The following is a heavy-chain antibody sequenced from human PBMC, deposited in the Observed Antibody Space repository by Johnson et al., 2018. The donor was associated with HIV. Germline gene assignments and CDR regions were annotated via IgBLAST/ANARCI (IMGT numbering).Heavy chain of an antibody. CDR2: IYTGGST. D-gene: IGHD6-13*01. CDR1: GFSVSNNY. J-gene: IGHJ3*01. Sequence: EVQLIESGGGLVQSGGSLSLSCGASGFSVSNNYMNWVRQAPGKGLEWVSVIYTGGSTYYADSVRGRFTISRDNSKNTRYLQMRSLRVEDTAIYYCARDGESQQLALGDAFDVWGQVTMVTVSS. V-gene: IGHV3-66*01. CDR3: ARDGESQQLALGDAFDV.